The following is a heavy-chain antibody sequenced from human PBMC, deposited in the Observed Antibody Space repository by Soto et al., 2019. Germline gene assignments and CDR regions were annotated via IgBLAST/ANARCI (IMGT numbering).Heavy chain of an antibody. J-gene: IGHJ4*02. D-gene: IGHD3-9*01. CDR2: ISGSAASA. CDR1: GFTFSNYA. Sequence: PGGSLRLSCAASGFTFSNYAMSWVRQAPGKGLEWVSRISGSAASAYYADSVKGRFTISRDNSKNTLYLQMYSLRAEDTAVYYCAQERYSGWTDTFDYWGQGSLVTVSS. V-gene: IGHV3-23*01. CDR3: AQERYSGWTDTFDY.